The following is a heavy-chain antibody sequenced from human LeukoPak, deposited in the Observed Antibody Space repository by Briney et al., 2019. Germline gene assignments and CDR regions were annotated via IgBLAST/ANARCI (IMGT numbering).Heavy chain of an antibody. CDR2: IYSGGST. D-gene: IGHD5-18*01. Sequence: GGSLRLSCAASGFTFSSYWMHWVRQAPGKGLEWVSVIYSGGSTYYADSVKGRFTISRDNSKNTLYLQMNSLRAEDTAVYYCAKGWDVDTAIDYWGQGTLVTVSS. J-gene: IGHJ4*02. V-gene: IGHV3-53*01. CDR1: GFTFSSYW. CDR3: AKGWDVDTAIDY.